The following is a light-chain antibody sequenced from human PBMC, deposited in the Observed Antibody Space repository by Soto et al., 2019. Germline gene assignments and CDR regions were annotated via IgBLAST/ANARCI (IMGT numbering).Light chain of an antibody. CDR2: NAS. V-gene: IGKV3-11*01. Sequence: EIVLTQSPATLSLSPGERATLSCRASQSVNRKLAWYQQIPGQAPRLLIYNASNRATAIPARFSGSGSGTDFTLTISSLETEDLAIYYCQKHSNFFGPGTRVDI. J-gene: IGKJ3*01. CDR3: QKHSNF. CDR1: QSVNRK.